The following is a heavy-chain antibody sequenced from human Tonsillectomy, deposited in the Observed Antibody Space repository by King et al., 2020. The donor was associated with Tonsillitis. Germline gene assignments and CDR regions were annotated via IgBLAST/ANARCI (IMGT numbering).Heavy chain of an antibody. CDR2: ISWNSGSI. Sequence: VQLVESGGGLVQPGRSLRLSCAASGFTFDDYAMHWVRQAPGKGLEWVSGISWNSGSIGYADAVKGRFTLSRDNAKNSLYLQMNSLRAEDTALYYCAKDIGIASMTTVTLFYYYGMDVGGQGTTVTVSS. CDR1: GFTFDDYA. D-gene: IGHD4-11*01. V-gene: IGHV3-9*01. J-gene: IGHJ6*02. CDR3: AKDIGIASMTTVTLFYYYGMDV.